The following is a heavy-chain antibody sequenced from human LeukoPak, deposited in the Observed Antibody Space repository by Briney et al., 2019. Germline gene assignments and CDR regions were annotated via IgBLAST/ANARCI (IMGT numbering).Heavy chain of an antibody. D-gene: IGHD3-10*02. CDR3: AELGITMIGGV. Sequence: GGSLRLSCAASGFTFEDYAMHWVRQAPGKGLEWVSGISWNSGSIGYADSVKGRFIISRDNAKNSLYLQMNSLRAEDTAVYYCAELGITMIGGVWGKGTTVTISS. CDR2: ISWNSGSI. J-gene: IGHJ6*04. V-gene: IGHV3-9*01. CDR1: GFTFEDYA.